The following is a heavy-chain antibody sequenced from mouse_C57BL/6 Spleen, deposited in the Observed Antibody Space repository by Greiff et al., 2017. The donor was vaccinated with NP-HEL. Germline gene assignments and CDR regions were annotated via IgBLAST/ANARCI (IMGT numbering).Heavy chain of an antibody. CDR2: IDPSDSYT. V-gene: IGHV1-50*01. CDR1: GYTFTSYW. D-gene: IGHD3-2*02. J-gene: IGHJ3*01. Sequence: QVQLQQPGAELVKPGASVKLSCKASGYTFTSYWMQWVKQRPGQGLEWIGEIDPSDSYTNYNQKFKGKATLPVDTSSSTAYMQLSSLTSEDSAVYYCAREAQATFAYWGQGTLVTVSA. CDR3: AREAQATFAY.